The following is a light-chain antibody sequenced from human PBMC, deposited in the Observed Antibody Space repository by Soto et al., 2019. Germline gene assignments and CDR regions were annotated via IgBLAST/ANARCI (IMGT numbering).Light chain of an antibody. CDR1: QSVGGD. V-gene: IGKV3-20*01. CDR2: GSS. Sequence: IVMTQSPATLSVSPGERAMLSCRASQSVGGDLAWYQRKPGQAPRLLIFGSSNRATGIPDRFSGSGSGTDFTLSISRLEPEDFAVYHCQQYGDSPPTFGQGTKVDI. J-gene: IGKJ1*01. CDR3: QQYGDSPPT.